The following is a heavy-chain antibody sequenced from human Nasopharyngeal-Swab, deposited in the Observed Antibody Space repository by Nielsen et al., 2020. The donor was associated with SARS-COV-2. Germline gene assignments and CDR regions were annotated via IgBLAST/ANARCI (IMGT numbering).Heavy chain of an antibody. Sequence: GGSLRLSCAASGFTFDDYTMHWVRQAPGKGLEWVSLISWDGGRTYYADSVKGRFTISRDDSKNSLYLQMNSVRTEDTALYYWAMIGGSVIDYWGQGTRVTVSS. CDR3: AMIGGSVIDY. CDR2: ISWDGGRT. D-gene: IGHD2-15*01. CDR1: GFTFDDYT. J-gene: IGHJ4*02. V-gene: IGHV3-43*01.